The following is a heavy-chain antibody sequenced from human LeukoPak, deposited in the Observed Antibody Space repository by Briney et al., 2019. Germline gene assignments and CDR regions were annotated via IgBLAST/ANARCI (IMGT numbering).Heavy chain of an antibody. CDR2: ISYDGSNK. D-gene: IGHD6-13*01. V-gene: IGHV3-30-3*01. Sequence: PGRSLRLSCAASGFTFSSYAMHWVRQAPGKGLEWVAVISYDGSNKYYADPVKGRFTISRDNSKNTLCLQMNSLRAEDTAVYYCARARAAAGFDYWGQGTLVTVSS. CDR3: ARARAAAGFDY. CDR1: GFTFSSYA. J-gene: IGHJ4*02.